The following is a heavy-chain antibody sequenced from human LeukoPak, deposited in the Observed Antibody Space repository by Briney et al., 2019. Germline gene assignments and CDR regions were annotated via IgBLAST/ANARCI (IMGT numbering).Heavy chain of an antibody. CDR1: GFTFSSYA. CDR3: ARGGSGYYYVGAFDI. CDR2: IKQDGSEK. Sequence: GGSLRLSCAASGFTFSSYAMSWVRQAPGKGLEWVANIKQDGSEKYYVDSVKGRFTISRDNAKNSLYLQMNSLRAEDTAVYYCARGGSGYYYVGAFDIWGQGTMVTVSS. J-gene: IGHJ3*02. D-gene: IGHD3-22*01. V-gene: IGHV3-7*01.